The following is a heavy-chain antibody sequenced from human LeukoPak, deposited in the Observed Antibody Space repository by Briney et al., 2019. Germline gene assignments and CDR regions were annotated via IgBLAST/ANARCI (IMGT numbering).Heavy chain of an antibody. J-gene: IGHJ4*02. CDR3: AKDLVATIPGIAAAGRTSDY. CDR2: ISGSGGTT. CDR1: GFTFSSYA. D-gene: IGHD6-13*01. Sequence: GGSLRLSCAASGFTFSSYAMSWVRQAPGKGLEWVSVISGSGGTTYYADSVKGRFTISRDNSKNTLYLQMNSLRAEDTAVYYCAKDLVATIPGIAAAGRTSDYWGQGTLVTVSS. V-gene: IGHV3-23*01.